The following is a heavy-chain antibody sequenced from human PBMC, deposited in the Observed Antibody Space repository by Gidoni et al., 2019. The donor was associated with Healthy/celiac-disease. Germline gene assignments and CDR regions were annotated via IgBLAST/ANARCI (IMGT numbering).Heavy chain of an antibody. CDR2: INHSGST. CDR3: ARGRVDFWSGYYRNNWFDP. D-gene: IGHD3-3*01. J-gene: IGHJ5*02. V-gene: IGHV4-34*01. Sequence: QVQLQQWGAGLLKPSETLSLTCAVYGGSFSGYYWSWIRQPPGKGLEWLGEINHSGSTNYNPSLKSRVTISVDTSKNKFSLKLSSVTAADTAVYYCARGRVDFWSGYYRNNWFDPWGQGTLVTVSS. CDR1: GGSFSGYY.